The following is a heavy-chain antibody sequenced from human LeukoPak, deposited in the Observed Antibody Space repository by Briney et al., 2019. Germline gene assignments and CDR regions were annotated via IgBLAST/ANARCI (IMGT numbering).Heavy chain of an antibody. CDR2: IDGSGVGT. CDR1: GFTFSSYV. J-gene: IGHJ1*01. D-gene: IGHD6-13*01. CDR3: TKGAAAGPKYFQH. V-gene: IGHV3-23*01. Sequence: PGGSLRLSCAASGFTFSSYVMRWVRQAPGKGLEWVSTIDGSGVGTYYADSVKGRFTISRDSSKSTLYLHMSSLRAEDTAVYYCTKGAAAGPKYFQHWGQGTLVTVSS.